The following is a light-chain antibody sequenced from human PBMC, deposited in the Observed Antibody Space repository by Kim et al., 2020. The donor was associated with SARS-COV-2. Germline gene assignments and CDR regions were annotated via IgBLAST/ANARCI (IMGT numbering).Light chain of an antibody. J-gene: IGKJ5*01. CDR2: GAS. Sequence: VSPGERATLSCRASQSVSSNLAWYQQTPGQAPRLLIYGASTRATGIPDRFSGSGSGTEFTLTISSLQSEDFAVYYCQQYGSSPITFGQGTRLEIK. CDR3: QQYGSSPIT. V-gene: IGKV3D-15*02. CDR1: QSVSSN.